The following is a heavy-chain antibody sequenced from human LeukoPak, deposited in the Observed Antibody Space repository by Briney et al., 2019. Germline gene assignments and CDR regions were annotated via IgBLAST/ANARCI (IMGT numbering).Heavy chain of an antibody. J-gene: IGHJ3*02. CDR3: ARQTPSYCRGGSCYRGDAFAI. D-gene: IGHD2-15*01. CDR2: IYYSGST. Sequence: SETLSLTCTVSGGSISSYYWSWIRQPPGKGLEWIGYIYYSGSTNYNPSLKSRVTISVDTSKNQFSLKLSSVTAADTAVYYCARQTPSYCRGGSCYRGDAFAIWGQGAMVTVS. V-gene: IGHV4-59*08. CDR1: GGSISSYY.